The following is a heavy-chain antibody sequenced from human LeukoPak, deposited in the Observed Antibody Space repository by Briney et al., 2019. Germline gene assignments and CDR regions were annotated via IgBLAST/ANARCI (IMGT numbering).Heavy chain of an antibody. D-gene: IGHD3-10*01. Sequence: SETLSLTCAVYGGSFSGYYWSWIRQPPGKGLEWIGEINHSGSTNYNPSLKSRVTISVDTSKNQFSLKLSSVTAADTAVYYCARPPDYYGSGSQDAFDIWGQGTMVTVSS. CDR2: INHSGST. J-gene: IGHJ3*02. V-gene: IGHV4-34*01. CDR3: ARPPDYYGSGSQDAFDI. CDR1: GGSFSGYY.